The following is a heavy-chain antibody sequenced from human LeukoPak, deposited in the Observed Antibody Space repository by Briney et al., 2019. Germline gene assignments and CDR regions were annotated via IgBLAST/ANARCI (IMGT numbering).Heavy chain of an antibody. CDR3: ATDSPNSGSYLDFDY. J-gene: IGHJ4*02. CDR2: SDPEDGET. CDR1: GYTLTELS. Sequence: AASVKVSCKVSGYTLTELSMHWVRQAPGKGLEWMGGSDPEDGETIYAQKFQGRVTMTEDTSTDTAYMELSSLRSEDTAVYYCATDSPNSGSYLDFDYWGQGTLVTVSS. V-gene: IGHV1-24*01. D-gene: IGHD1-26*01.